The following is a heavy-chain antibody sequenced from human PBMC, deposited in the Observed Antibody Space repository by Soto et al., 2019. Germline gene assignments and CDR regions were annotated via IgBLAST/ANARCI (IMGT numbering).Heavy chain of an antibody. V-gene: IGHV3-11*01. CDR3: ARDQGRYSSSWHRPNYYYYYMDV. D-gene: IGHD6-13*01. Sequence: GGSLRLSCAASGFTFSDYYMSWIRQAPGKGLEWVSYISSSGSTIYYADSVKGRFTISRDNAKNSLYLQMNSLRAEDTAVYYCARDQGRYSSSWHRPNYYYYYMDVWGKGTTVTVSS. CDR2: ISSSGSTI. J-gene: IGHJ6*03. CDR1: GFTFSDYY.